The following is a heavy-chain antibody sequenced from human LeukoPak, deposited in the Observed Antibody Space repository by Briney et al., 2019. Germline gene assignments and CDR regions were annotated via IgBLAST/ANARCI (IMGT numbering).Heavy chain of an antibody. CDR2: ISASDGTT. J-gene: IGHJ4*02. CDR1: GYSFSLSG. CDR3: ARCGAAVTTHFSH. Sequence: SEQSSCTASGYSFSLSGISWARHTPGHKLVYLGWISASDGTTNYAQKVQDRVTMTTDTSTSTAYLELRSLRSEDTAVYYCARCGAAVTTHFSHWGQGTLVTVSS. V-gene: IGHV1-18*01. D-gene: IGHD4-17*01.